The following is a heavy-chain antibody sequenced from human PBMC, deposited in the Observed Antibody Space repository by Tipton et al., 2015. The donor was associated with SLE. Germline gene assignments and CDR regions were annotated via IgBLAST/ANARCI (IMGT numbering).Heavy chain of an antibody. Sequence: SLRLSCAASGFNFSDYSMNWVRQAPGKGLEWVSSISGRSSYIYYTDSVKGRFTISRDNAKNSLYLQINSLRAEDTAVFFCAKDISRLVPAAKYAFDIWGQGTMVTVSS. V-gene: IGHV3-21*01. CDR1: GFNFSDYS. J-gene: IGHJ3*02. D-gene: IGHD2-2*01. CDR3: AKDISRLVPAAKYAFDI. CDR2: ISGRSSYI.